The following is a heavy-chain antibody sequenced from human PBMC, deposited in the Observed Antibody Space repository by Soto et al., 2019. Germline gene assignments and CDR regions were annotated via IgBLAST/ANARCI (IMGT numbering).Heavy chain of an antibody. CDR2: INPISGDT. CDR3: ARVKGNPYGMDV. V-gene: IGHV1-2*02. D-gene: IGHD4-4*01. J-gene: IGHJ6*02. Sequence: GASVKVSFKASGYTFTGHYIHWVRQAPGQGLEWMGWINPISGDTDYAQKFQDRVTMTRDTSISTAYMDLSRLMSGDTAVYYCARVKGNPYGMDVWGQGTTVTVSS. CDR1: GYTFTGHY.